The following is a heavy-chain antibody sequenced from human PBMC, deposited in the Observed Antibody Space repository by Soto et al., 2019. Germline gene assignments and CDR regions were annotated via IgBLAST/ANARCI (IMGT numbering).Heavy chain of an antibody. J-gene: IGHJ3*02. CDR2: IYPGDSDT. CDR1: GYSFTNYW. CDR3: ATPRGSYPHAFDI. D-gene: IGHD1-26*01. Sequence: SLKISCKGSGYSFTNYWIGWVRQMPGKGLEWMGIIYPGDSDTRYSPSFQGQVTISADKSISTAYLQWSSLKASDTAMYYCATPRGSYPHAFDIWGQGTMVTVSS. V-gene: IGHV5-51*01.